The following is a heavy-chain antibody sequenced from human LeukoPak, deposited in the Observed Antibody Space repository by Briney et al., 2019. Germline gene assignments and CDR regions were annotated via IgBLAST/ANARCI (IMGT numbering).Heavy chain of an antibody. J-gene: IGHJ5*02. D-gene: IGHD2-2*01. CDR1: GFTLSNYD. CDR2: ISTSSRYI. Sequence: GGSLRLSCAASGFTLSNYDMNWVRQAPGKGLEWVSSISTSSRYIYYKDSVRGRFTISRDDAKNSLYLERNSLRAEDTALYYCARADCSSSTCYLRRSWFDPWGEGTLVTVSS. CDR3: ARADCSSSTCYLRRSWFDP. V-gene: IGHV3-21*03.